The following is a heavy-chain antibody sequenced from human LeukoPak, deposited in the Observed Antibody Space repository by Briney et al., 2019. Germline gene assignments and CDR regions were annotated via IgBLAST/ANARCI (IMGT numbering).Heavy chain of an antibody. J-gene: IGHJ3*02. CDR2: INSDGSST. V-gene: IGHV3-74*01. D-gene: IGHD1-1*01. CDR1: GSTFSNYW. Sequence: GGSLRLSCAASGSTFSNYWMHWVRQAPGKGLVWVSRINSDGSSTSYADSVKGRFTISRDNAKNTLYLQMNSLRAEATAVYYCARARNWNDAFDIWGQGTMVTVSS. CDR3: ARARNWNDAFDI.